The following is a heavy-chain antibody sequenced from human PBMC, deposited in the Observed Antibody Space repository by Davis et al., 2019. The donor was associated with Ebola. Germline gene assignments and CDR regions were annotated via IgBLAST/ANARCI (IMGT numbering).Heavy chain of an antibody. J-gene: IGHJ4*02. CDR2: IKQDGSEK. Sequence: GGSLRLSCAASGFTFSGYWMTWVRQAPGKGLEWVANIKQDGSEKYYVDSVKGRFTISRDNAKNSLYLQMNSLRAEDTAVYYCAREAVVIVIGGQGTLVTVSS. D-gene: IGHD2-21*01. CDR1: GFTFSGYW. V-gene: IGHV3-7*01. CDR3: AREAVVIVI.